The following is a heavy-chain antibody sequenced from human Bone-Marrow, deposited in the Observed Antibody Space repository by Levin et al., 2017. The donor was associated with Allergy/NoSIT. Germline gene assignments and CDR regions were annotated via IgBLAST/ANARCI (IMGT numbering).Heavy chain of an antibody. CDR3: ARKHSATYSNRFDP. Sequence: SETLSLTCSVSGVSINTGDNYWTWIRQPPGTDLEWIGYIFYSGSAHYNPSLKSRISMSVDTSRNQFSLKLSSVTAADTAVYYCARKHSATYSNRFDPWGQGTLVTVSS. CDR2: IFYSGSA. J-gene: IGHJ5*02. CDR1: GVSINTGDNY. V-gene: IGHV4-30-4*01. D-gene: IGHD3-10*01.